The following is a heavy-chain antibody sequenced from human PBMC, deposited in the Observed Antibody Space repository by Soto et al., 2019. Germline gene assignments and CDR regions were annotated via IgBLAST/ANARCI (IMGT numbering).Heavy chain of an antibody. CDR2: INDSGDST. Sequence: GGSLRLSCAAPGFTFTNFAMGWVRQAPGKGLEWVSVINDSGDSTYYADSVKGRFTISRDNSKDTLYLLMNSLRAEDTAIYYCAKDATRSSGWYHFDYWGQGALVTVSS. V-gene: IGHV3-23*01. D-gene: IGHD6-19*01. CDR3: AKDATRSSGWYHFDY. CDR1: GFTFTNFA. J-gene: IGHJ4*02.